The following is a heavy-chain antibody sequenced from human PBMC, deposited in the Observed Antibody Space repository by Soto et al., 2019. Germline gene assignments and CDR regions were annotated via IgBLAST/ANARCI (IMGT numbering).Heavy chain of an antibody. Sequence: PGGSLRLSCAASGFTFSSYSMNWVRQAPGKGLEWVSSISSSSSYIYYADSVKGRFTISRDNAKNSLYLQMNSLRAEDTAVYYCARDGGARYFDWLLPPTLDYWGQGTLVTVSS. V-gene: IGHV3-21*01. J-gene: IGHJ4*02. CDR1: GFTFSSYS. CDR3: ARDGGARYFDWLLPPTLDY. CDR2: ISSSSSYI. D-gene: IGHD3-9*01.